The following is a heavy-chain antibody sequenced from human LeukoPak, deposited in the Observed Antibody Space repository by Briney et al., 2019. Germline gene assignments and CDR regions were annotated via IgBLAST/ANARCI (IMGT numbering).Heavy chain of an antibody. V-gene: IGHV5-51*01. Sequence: GESLKISCKGSGFIFTSYWIGWVRQMPGKGLEWMGIIYPGDSDTRYSPSFQGQVTISADKSISTAYLQWSSLKASDTAMYYCARHHTEKSVDYWGQGTLVTVSS. CDR1: GFIFTSYW. J-gene: IGHJ4*02. CDR3: ARHHTEKSVDY. CDR2: IYPGDSDT.